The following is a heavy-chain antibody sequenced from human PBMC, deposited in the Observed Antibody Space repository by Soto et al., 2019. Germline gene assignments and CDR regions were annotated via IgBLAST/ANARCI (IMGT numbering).Heavy chain of an antibody. CDR2: NSAYNGNT. V-gene: IGHV1-18*01. J-gene: IGHJ6*02. D-gene: IGHD2-21*01. CDR1: GYTFTSYG. CDR3: VSYPINFCYYGMDV. Sequence: QVQLVQSGAAVQRPGASVKVSCMAPGYTFTSYGSSWVRQAPGQGLEWMGWNSAYNGNTNYAQKLQGRVTMTTDTSTSRASTELRSLRSAATAANYFVSYPINFCYYGMDVWGQGTTFNGSS.